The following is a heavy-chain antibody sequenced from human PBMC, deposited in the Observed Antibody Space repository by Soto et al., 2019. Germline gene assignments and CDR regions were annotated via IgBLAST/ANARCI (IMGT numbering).Heavy chain of an antibody. CDR3: ARDKRDLRFLEWSYYFDY. Sequence: QVQLVESVGGVVQPGRSLRLSCAASGFTCSSCAMHWVRQARGTGLEWVALISYDGSNKYYADSVKGRFTISRDNSKNTLYLQMNSQRAEDTAVYYCARDKRDLRFLEWSYYFDYWGQGALVTVSS. CDR1: GFTCSSCA. CDR2: ISYDGSNK. J-gene: IGHJ4*02. D-gene: IGHD3-3*01. V-gene: IGHV3-30-3*01.